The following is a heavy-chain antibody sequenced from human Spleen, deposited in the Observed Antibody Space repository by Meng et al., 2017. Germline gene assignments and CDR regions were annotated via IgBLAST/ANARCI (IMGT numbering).Heavy chain of an antibody. J-gene: IGHJ4*02. D-gene: IGHD3-22*01. CDR2: IRSKANSDAT. Sequence: GESLKISCAASGFSLSGSAMHWVRQASGKGLEWVGRIRSKANSDATAYAESVKGRFTISRDNSKNTLYLQMNSLRAEDTAVYYCAKEPGGSSGYYLDYWGQGTLVTVSS. CDR3: AKEPGGSSGYYLDY. V-gene: IGHV3-73*01. CDR1: GFSLSGSA.